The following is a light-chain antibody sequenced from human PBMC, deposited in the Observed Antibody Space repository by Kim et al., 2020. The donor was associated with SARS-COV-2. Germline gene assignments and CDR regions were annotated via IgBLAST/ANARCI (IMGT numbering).Light chain of an antibody. Sequence: SPGEQAPLACRASQSVSSSYLTWYQQKPAQAPRLRIYGASSRATGIPGRFSGSGSGTDFTLTISRLEPEDFAVYFCQQYGTSPPTTFGQGTKLEI. CDR3: QQYGTSPPTT. CDR2: GAS. V-gene: IGKV3-20*01. J-gene: IGKJ2*01. CDR1: QSVSSSY.